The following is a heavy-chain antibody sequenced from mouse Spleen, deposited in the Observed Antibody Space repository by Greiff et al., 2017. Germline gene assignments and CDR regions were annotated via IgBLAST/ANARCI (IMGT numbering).Heavy chain of an antibody. Sequence: EVQVVESGGGLVKPGGSLKLSCAASGITFSDYGMHWVRQVPEKGLEWIAYISSGSSTIYYADTVKGRFTISRDNAKNTLFLQMTSLRSEDTAMYFCARRDYGSTFWYFDVWGTGTTVTVSS. D-gene: IGHD1-1*01. V-gene: IGHV5-17*01. CDR3: ARRDYGSTFWYFDV. CDR1: GITFSDYG. J-gene: IGHJ1*03. CDR2: ISSGSSTI.